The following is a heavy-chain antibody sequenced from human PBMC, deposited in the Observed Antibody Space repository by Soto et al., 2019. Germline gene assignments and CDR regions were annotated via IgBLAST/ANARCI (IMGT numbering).Heavy chain of an antibody. D-gene: IGHD2-2*01. Sequence: QVQLVQSGAKVKKPGASVKVSCKASGYTFTSYGISWVRQAPGQGREWMGWISAYNGNTNYAQKLQGRVTMTTDTSTSTAYRERRSLRVDDTAVYYCAGEGSSLVVPAATDYWGQGTLVTVSS. CDR3: AGEGSSLVVPAATDY. J-gene: IGHJ4*02. V-gene: IGHV1-18*04. CDR1: GYTFTSYG. CDR2: ISAYNGNT.